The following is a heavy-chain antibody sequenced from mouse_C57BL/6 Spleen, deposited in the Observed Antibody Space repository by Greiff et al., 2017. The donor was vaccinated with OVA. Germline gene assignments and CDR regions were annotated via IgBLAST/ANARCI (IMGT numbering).Heavy chain of an antibody. CDR1: GYAFTNYL. J-gene: IGHJ2*01. D-gene: IGHD1-1*01. CDR2: INPGSGGT. CDR3: AGTTVVAHFDY. Sequence: VQLQQSGAELVRPGTSVKVSCKASGYAFTNYLIEWVKQRPGQGLEWIGVINPGSGGTNYNEKFKGKATLTADKSSSTAYMQLSSLTSEDSAVYFCAGTTVVAHFDYWGQGTTLTVSS. V-gene: IGHV1-54*01.